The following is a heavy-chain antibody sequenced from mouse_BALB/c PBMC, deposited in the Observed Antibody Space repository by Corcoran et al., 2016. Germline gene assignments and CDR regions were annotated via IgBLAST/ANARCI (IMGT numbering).Heavy chain of an antibody. V-gene: IGHV8-12*01. Sequence: QVTLKESGPGILQPSQTLSLTCSFSGFSLSTSGMGVSWIRQPSGKGLEWLAHIYWDDEKRYNPSLKSRLTISKDTSSNQVFLKITRLDTADTATYYCSRIYYYGSSYYFDYWGQGTTLTVSS. J-gene: IGHJ2*01. D-gene: IGHD1-1*01. CDR2: IYWDDEK. CDR1: GFSLSTSGMG. CDR3: SRIYYYGSSYYFDY.